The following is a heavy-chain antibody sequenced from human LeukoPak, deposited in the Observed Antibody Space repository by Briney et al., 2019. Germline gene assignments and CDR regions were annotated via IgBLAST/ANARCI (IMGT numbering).Heavy chain of an antibody. J-gene: IGHJ2*01. D-gene: IGHD4-17*01. CDR1: GGTFSSYA. Sequence: ASVKVSCKASGGTFSSYAISWVRQAPGQGLEWMGGIIPLFGTTNYAQKFQGRVTITADKSASTAYMELSSLRSEDTAVYYCAIKRGTTGLDWYFDLWGRGTLITVSS. CDR2: IIPLFGTT. V-gene: IGHV1-69*06. CDR3: AIKRGTTGLDWYFDL.